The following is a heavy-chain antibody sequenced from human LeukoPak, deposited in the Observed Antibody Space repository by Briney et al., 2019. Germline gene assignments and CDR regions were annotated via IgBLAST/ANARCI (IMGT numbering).Heavy chain of an antibody. CDR1: GYTFTGYY. Sequence: ASVKVSCKASGYTFTGYYMHWVRQAPGQGLERMGWINPNSGGTNYAQKFQGRVTMTRDTSISTAYMELSRLRSDDTAVYYCARGWGGFYDSSGYYCDYWGQGTLVTVSS. J-gene: IGHJ4*02. CDR3: ARGWGGFYDSSGYYCDY. D-gene: IGHD3-22*01. CDR2: INPNSGGT. V-gene: IGHV1-2*02.